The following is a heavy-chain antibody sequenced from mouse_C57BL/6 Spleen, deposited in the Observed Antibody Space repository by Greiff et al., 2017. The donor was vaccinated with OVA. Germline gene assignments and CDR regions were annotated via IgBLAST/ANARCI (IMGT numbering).Heavy chain of an antibody. CDR3: VRQDGSSPYWYFDV. Sequence: EVQLVESGGGLVQPKGSLKLSCAASGFSFNTYAMNWVRQAPGKGLEWVARIRSKSNNYATYYADSVKDRFTISRDDSESMLYLQMNNLKTEDTAMYYCVRQDGSSPYWYFDVWGTGTTVTVSS. CDR1: GFSFNTYA. J-gene: IGHJ1*03. V-gene: IGHV10-1*01. D-gene: IGHD1-1*01. CDR2: IRSKSNNYAT.